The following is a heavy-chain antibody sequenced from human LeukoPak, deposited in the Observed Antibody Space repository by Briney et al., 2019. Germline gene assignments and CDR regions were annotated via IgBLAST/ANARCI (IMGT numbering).Heavy chain of an antibody. CDR3: ARQSEWELIYFDY. V-gene: IGHV4-39*01. J-gene: IGHJ4*02. CDR1: GGSISSSSYY. D-gene: IGHD1-26*01. Sequence: SETLSLTCTVSGGSISSSSYYWGWIRQPPGKGLEWIGSIYYSGSTYYNPSLKSRVTISVDTSKNQFSLKLSSVTAADTAVYYCARQSEWELIYFDYWGQGTLVTVSS. CDR2: IYYSGST.